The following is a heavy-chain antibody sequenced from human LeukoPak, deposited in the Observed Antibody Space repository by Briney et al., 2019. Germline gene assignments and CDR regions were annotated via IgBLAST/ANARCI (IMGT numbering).Heavy chain of an antibody. CDR3: ATSSMVRGVIPKGYYYYYGMDV. Sequence: GGSLRLSCAASGFTVSSNYMSWVRQAPGKGLEWVSVIYSGGSRYYADSVKGRFTISRDNSKNTLYLQMNSLGAEDTAVYYCATSSMVRGVIPKGYYYYYGMDVWGQGTTVTVSS. V-gene: IGHV3-66*01. J-gene: IGHJ6*02. CDR2: IYSGGSR. D-gene: IGHD3-10*01. CDR1: GFTVSSNY.